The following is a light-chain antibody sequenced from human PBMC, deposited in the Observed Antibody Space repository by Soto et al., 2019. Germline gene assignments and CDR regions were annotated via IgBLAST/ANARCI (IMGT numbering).Light chain of an antibody. V-gene: IGKV3-20*01. CDR3: QQYGSSHPWT. Sequence: ELVLTQSPGTLSLSPGERATLSCRASQSVSSSYLAWYQQKPGQATRLIIYGASSRANGIPDRFSGSESGTDFILTVCRLEPEDFALYYCQQYGSSHPWTFGQGTKVDI. CDR2: GAS. J-gene: IGKJ1*01. CDR1: QSVSSSY.